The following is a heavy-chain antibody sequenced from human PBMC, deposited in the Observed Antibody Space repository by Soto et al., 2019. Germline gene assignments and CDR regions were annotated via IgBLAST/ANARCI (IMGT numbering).Heavy chain of an antibody. Sequence: GGSLRLSCAASGFTFSNYEMNWARQAPGKGLEWVSYIGDTVSNIKYADSVKGRFTISRDNARNSLYLQMNNLRAEDTAIYHCAREAEWQLLGDAFDIWGQGTMVTVSS. V-gene: IGHV3-48*03. CDR1: GFTFSNYE. CDR3: AREAEWQLLGDAFDI. J-gene: IGHJ3*02. D-gene: IGHD3-22*01. CDR2: IGDTVSNI.